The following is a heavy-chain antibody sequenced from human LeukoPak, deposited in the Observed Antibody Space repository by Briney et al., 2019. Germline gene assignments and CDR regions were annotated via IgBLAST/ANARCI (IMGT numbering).Heavy chain of an antibody. V-gene: IGHV1-46*01. CDR3: ARANYDYVWGSYD. CDR2: IHPSGGST. Sequence: ASVKVSCKASGYTFTSYYVHWVRQAPGQGLEWMGIIHPSGGSTSYAQKFQGRVTMTRDTSISTAYMELSRLRSDDTAVYYCARANYDYVWGSYDWGQGTLVTVSS. J-gene: IGHJ4*02. CDR1: GYTFTSYY. D-gene: IGHD3-16*01.